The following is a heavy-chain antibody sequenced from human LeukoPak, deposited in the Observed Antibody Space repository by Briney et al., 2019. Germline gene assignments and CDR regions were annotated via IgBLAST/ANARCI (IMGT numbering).Heavy chain of an antibody. J-gene: IGHJ6*02. CDR2: MNPNSGNT. V-gene: IGHV1-8*01. CDR3: ARTTVNFYYYYYGMDV. CDR1: GYTFTSYD. D-gene: IGHD4-11*01. Sequence: APVKVSCKASGYTFTSYDINWVRQATGQGLEWMGWMNPNSGNTGYAQKFQGRVTMTRNTSISTAYMELSSLRSEDTAVYYCARTTVNFYYYYYGMDVWGQGTTVTVSS.